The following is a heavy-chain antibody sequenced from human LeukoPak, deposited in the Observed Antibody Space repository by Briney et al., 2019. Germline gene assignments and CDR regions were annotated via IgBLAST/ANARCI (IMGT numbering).Heavy chain of an antibody. CDR2: INPSGGST. J-gene: IGHJ5*02. V-gene: IGHV1-46*01. D-gene: IGHD2-15*01. Sequence: PVASVKVSCKASGYTFTSHYMHWVRQAPGQGLEGMGIINPSGGSTSYAQKFQGRVTMTRDTSTSTVYMELSSLRSEDTAVYYCARSVVVVAQFDPWGQGTLVTVSS. CDR3: ARSVVVVAQFDP. CDR1: GYTFTSHY.